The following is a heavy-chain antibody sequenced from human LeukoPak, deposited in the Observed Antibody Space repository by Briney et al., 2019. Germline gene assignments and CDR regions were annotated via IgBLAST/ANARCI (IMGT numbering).Heavy chain of an antibody. D-gene: IGHD3-16*02. CDR2: IRSGGAR. V-gene: IGHV3-15*01. CDR3: AVDTPVIDAQIDY. CDR1: GFIFRHAW. Sequence: GGSLRLSCTASGFIFRHAWMSWVRQAPGKGLQWLGRIRSGGAREYAAPAQGRFTISSDDSRNTVYLEMNNLDTDDTAVYFCAVDTPVIDAQIDYWGQGTLVTVSS. J-gene: IGHJ4*02.